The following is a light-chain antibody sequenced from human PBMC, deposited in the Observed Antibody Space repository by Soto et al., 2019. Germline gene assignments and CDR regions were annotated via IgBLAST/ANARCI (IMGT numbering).Light chain of an antibody. V-gene: IGKV3-15*01. CDR2: GAS. J-gene: IGKJ4*01. Sequence: EIVMTQSPATLSVPPGERATLSCRASQSVSSNLAWYQQKPGQAPRLLTYGASTRATGIPARFSGSGSGTEFTLTISSLQSEDFAVYYCQQYNNWPLTFGGGTKVDI. CDR1: QSVSSN. CDR3: QQYNNWPLT.